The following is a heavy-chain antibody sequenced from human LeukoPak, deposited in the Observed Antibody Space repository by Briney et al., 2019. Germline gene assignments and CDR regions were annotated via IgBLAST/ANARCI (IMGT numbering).Heavy chain of an antibody. V-gene: IGHV4-30-2*01. CDR1: GGSVSSGSYY. CDR3: ARGRDILTGYYFDY. Sequence: SETLSLTCTVSGGSVSSGSYYWSWIRQPPGKGLEWIGYIYHSASTYYNPSLKSRVTMSVDRSKNQFSLKLSSVTAADTAVYYCARGRDILTGYYFDYWGQGTLVTVSS. J-gene: IGHJ4*02. D-gene: IGHD3-9*01. CDR2: IYHSAST.